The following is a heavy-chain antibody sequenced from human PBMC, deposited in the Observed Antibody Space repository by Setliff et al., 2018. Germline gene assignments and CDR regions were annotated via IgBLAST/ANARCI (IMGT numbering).Heavy chain of an antibody. V-gene: IGHV4-61*09. CDR3: ARGGTFRYFDF. CDR1: GDSISSGNFY. D-gene: IGHD5-12*01. CDR2: IYTTGRT. J-gene: IGHJ4*02. Sequence: SETLSLTCSVSGDSISSGNFYWTWIRQPAGKGLEWIGHIYTTGRTDYNPSLRSRVTISLDTPKNQFSLKLTSVTAADTAVYYCARGGTFRYFDFWGQGAPVTVSS.